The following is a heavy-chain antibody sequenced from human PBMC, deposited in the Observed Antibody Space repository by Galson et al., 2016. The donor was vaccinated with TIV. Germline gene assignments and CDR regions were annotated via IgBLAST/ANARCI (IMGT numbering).Heavy chain of an antibody. J-gene: IGHJ4*02. D-gene: IGHD2-21*02. V-gene: IGHV1-46*01. CDR1: GYTVTTYY. CDR3: ARSQSCGGDCYYFDY. Sequence: KVSCKAFGYTVTTYYIHWVRQGPGQGLEWMGIINPSGGGTTYAQNFQGRITMTRDTSTGTVYMALSSLRSEDTAVYYCARSQSCGGDCYYFDYWGRGTLVTVSS. CDR2: INPSGGGT.